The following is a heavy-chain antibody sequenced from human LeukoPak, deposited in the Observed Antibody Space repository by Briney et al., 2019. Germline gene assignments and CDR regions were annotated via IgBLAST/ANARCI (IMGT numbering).Heavy chain of an antibody. CDR3: AKDKIGLLPEYYFDY. V-gene: IGHV3-30*18. J-gene: IGHJ4*02. CDR2: ILYDGSNK. D-gene: IGHD2-15*01. CDR1: GFTFSNYG. Sequence: GGSLRLSCAASGFTFSNYGVHWVRQAPGKGLEWVAVILYDGSNKYYADSVKGRFTISRDNSKNTLYLQMNSLRAEDTAVYYCAKDKIGLLPEYYFDYWGQGTLVTVSS.